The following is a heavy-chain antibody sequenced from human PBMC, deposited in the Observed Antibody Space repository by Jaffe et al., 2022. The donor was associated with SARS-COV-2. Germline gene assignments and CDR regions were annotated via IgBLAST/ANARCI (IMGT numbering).Heavy chain of an antibody. D-gene: IGHD6-13*01. CDR1: GFTFGDYA. CDR3: TRDLYHSSSWYADW. V-gene: IGHV3-49*05. J-gene: IGHJ4*02. CDR2: IRSKAYGGTT. Sequence: EVQLVESGGGLVKPGRSLRLSCTASGFTFGDYAMSWFRQAPGKGLEWVGFIRSKAYGGTTEYAASVKGRFTISRDDSKSIAYLQMNSLKTEDTDVYYCTRDLYHSSSWYADWWGQGTLVTVSS.